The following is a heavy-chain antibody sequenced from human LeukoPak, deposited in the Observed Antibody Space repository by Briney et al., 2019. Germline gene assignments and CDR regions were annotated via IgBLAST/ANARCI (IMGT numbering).Heavy chain of an antibody. Sequence: SETLSLTCTVSGGSISSYYWSWIRQPPGKGLEWIGNIYYSGSTNYNPSLKSRVTISVDTSKNQFSLRLSSVTAADTAVYYCARQSYTAYYYYGMDVWGQGTTVTVSS. V-gene: IGHV4-59*08. CDR1: GGSISSYY. CDR3: ARQSYTAYYYYGMDV. D-gene: IGHD3-10*01. J-gene: IGHJ6*02. CDR2: IYYSGST.